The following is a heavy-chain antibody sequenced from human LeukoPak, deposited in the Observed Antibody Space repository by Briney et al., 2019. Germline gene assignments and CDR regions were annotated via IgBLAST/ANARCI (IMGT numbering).Heavy chain of an antibody. CDR2: IYYSGST. CDR1: GGSISSSSYY. J-gene: IGHJ3*02. CDR3: ASQYSSVVLGAFDI. Sequence: SETLSLTCTVSGGSISSSSYYWGWIRQPPGKGLEWIGSIYYSGSTYYNPSLKSRVTISVDTSKNQFSLKLSSVTAADTAVYYCASQYSSVVLGAFDIWGQGTMVTVSS. D-gene: IGHD6-19*01. V-gene: IGHV4-39*07.